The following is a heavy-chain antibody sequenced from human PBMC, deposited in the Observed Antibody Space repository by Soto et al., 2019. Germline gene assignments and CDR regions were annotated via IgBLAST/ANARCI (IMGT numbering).Heavy chain of an antibody. J-gene: IGHJ2*01. D-gene: IGHD6-6*01. CDR3: ARDPFLGSPWCFDL. Sequence: EVQLVESGGGLVQPGGSLRLSCAASGFTFSSYWMSWVRQAPGKGLEWVANIKQDGSEKYYVDSVKGRFTISRDNAKNSLYLQMNSLRAEDTAVYYCARDPFLGSPWCFDLWGRGTLVTVSS. V-gene: IGHV3-7*03. CDR1: GFTFSSYW. CDR2: IKQDGSEK.